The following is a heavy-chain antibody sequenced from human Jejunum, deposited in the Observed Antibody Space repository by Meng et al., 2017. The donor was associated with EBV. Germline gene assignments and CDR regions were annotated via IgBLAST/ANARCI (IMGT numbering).Heavy chain of an antibody. J-gene: IGHJ4*02. V-gene: IGHV3-15*01. CDR3: TDVGGDMI. CDR2: IKRTTDGGTT. CDR1: GFTFTNSH. D-gene: IGHD3-16*01. Sequence: EVQLVGSGGGLVKPGEALRLSLAASGFTFTNSHMTWVRQAPGKGLEWVGRIKRTTDGGTTDYAAPVKGRFTISRDDSKNTLYLQMNSLKTEDTAVYYCTDVGGDMIWGQGILVTVSS.